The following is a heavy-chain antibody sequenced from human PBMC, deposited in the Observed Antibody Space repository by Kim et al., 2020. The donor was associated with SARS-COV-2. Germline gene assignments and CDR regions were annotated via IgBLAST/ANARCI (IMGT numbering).Heavy chain of an antibody. V-gene: IGHV3-11*05. CDR2: ISSSSSYT. D-gene: IGHD6-13*01. J-gene: IGHJ4*02. Sequence: GGSLRLSCAASGFTFSDYYMSWIRQAPGKGLEWVSYISSSSSYTNYADSVKGRFTISRDNAKNSLYLQMNSLRAEDTAVYYCARGGGIAAAGGGVPDYWGQGTLVTVSS. CDR3: ARGGGIAAAGGGVPDY. CDR1: GFTFSDYY.